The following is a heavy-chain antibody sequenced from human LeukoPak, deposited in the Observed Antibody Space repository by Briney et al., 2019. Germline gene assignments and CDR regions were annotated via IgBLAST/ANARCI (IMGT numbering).Heavy chain of an antibody. CDR2: ISGSGGST. Sequence: GGTLRLSCAASGFTFSSYGMSWVRQAPGKGLEWVSAISGSGGSTYYADSVKGRFTISRDNSKNTLYLQMNSLRAEDTAVYYRAKDLIGPGPRSGFDYWGQGTLVTVSS. CDR3: AKDLIGPGPRSGFDY. CDR1: GFTFSSYG. D-gene: IGHD3-9*01. V-gene: IGHV3-23*01. J-gene: IGHJ4*02.